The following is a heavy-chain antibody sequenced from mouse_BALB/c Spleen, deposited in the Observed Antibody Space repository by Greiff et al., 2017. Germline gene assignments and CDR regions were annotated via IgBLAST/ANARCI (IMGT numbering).Heavy chain of an antibody. V-gene: IGHV1S135*01. CDR1: GYSFTDYN. Sequence: HLVESGPELVQPGASVKVSCKASGYSFTDYNMYWVKQSHGKSLEWIGYIDPYNGGTSYNQKFKGKATLTVDKSSSTAFMHLNSLTSEDSAVYYCARSHDGYYFAWFAYWGQGTLVTVTA. J-gene: IGHJ3*01. D-gene: IGHD2-3*01. CDR2: IDPYNGGT. CDR3: ARSHDGYYFAWFAY.